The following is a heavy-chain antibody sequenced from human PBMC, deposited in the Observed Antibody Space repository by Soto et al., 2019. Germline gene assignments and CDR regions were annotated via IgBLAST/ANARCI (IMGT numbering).Heavy chain of an antibody. Sequence: ASVKVSCKASGYTFNSYDINWVRQATGQGLEWMGWMNPNSGNTGYAQKFQGRVTMTRNTSISTAYMELSSLRAEDTAVYYCARIAAHTDQLLSGMDVWGQGTTVTVSS. CDR3: ARIAAHTDQLLSGMDV. D-gene: IGHD6-13*01. CDR1: GYTFNSYD. V-gene: IGHV1-8*01. CDR2: MNPNSGNT. J-gene: IGHJ6*02.